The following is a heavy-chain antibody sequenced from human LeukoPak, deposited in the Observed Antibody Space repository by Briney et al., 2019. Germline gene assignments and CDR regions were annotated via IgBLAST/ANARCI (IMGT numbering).Heavy chain of an antibody. Sequence: GGSLRLSCAASGFTFDDYAMPWVRQAPGKGLEWVSGISWNSGSIGYADSVKGRFTISRDNAKNSLYLQMNSLRPEDTALYYCAKDSSGSGWYYFDYWGQGTLVTVPS. J-gene: IGHJ4*02. D-gene: IGHD6-19*01. V-gene: IGHV3-9*01. CDR3: AKDSSGSGWYYFDY. CDR1: GFTFDDYA. CDR2: ISWNSGSI.